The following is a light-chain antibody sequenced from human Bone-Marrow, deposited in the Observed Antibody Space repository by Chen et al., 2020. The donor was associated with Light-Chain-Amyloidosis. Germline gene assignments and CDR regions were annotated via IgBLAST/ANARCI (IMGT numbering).Light chain of an antibody. Sequence: EIVLTQSPGTLSLSPGEGANLPCRASQPISTNYLTWYQQKFGQAPRHRIYGSSSWATRMPDRFTGSGSGTDFTRTINRLEPEDFAMYYCQQYGTSPLAFGGGTKVEIK. CDR2: GSS. V-gene: IGKV3-20*01. CDR3: QQYGTSPLA. J-gene: IGKJ4*01. CDR1: QPISTNY.